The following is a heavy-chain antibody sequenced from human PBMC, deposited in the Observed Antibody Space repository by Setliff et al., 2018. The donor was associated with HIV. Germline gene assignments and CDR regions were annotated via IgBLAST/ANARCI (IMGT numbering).Heavy chain of an antibody. Sequence: GGSLRLSCAASGFTFNSYAMSWVRQAPGKGLEWVSAISNSGGSTYYADSVKGRFTISRDNSKNTLYLQMNSLTAEDTAVYYCAKVDNGHCTSASCRDFDYWGQGTLVTVSS. J-gene: IGHJ4*02. CDR3: AKVDNGHCTSASCRDFDY. CDR2: ISNSGGST. V-gene: IGHV3-23*01. D-gene: IGHD2-2*03. CDR1: GFTFNSYA.